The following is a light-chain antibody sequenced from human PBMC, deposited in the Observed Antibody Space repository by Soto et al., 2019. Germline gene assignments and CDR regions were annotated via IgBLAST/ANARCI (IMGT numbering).Light chain of an antibody. CDR3: SSYTTVPSPQWV. CDR2: KVD. V-gene: IGLV2-14*01. Sequence: QSVLTQPASVSESPGQSITIPCSGRSSDLGGLNYVSWYQQHPGKVPKLIIYKVDNRPSGISDRFSASKSGNTASLTISGLQAEDEAHYYCSSYTTVPSPQWVFAGGTKVTVL. CDR1: SSDLGGLNY. J-gene: IGLJ3*02.